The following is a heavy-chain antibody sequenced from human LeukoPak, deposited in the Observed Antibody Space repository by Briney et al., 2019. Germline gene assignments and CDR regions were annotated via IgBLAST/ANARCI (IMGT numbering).Heavy chain of an antibody. J-gene: IGHJ4*02. CDR1: GGSFSGYY. CDR3: ARTANVLRYFDWFPRGGGLYDY. V-gene: IGHV4-34*01. CDR2: INHSGST. Sequence: KPSETLSLTCAVYGGSFSGYYWSWIRQPPGKGLEWIGEINHSGSTNYNPSLKSRVTISVDTSKNQFSLKLSSVTAADTAVYYCARTANVLRYFDWFPRGGGLYDYWGQGTLVTVSS. D-gene: IGHD3-9*01.